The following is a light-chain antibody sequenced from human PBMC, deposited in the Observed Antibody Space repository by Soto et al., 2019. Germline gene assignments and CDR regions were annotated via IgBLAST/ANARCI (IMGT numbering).Light chain of an antibody. V-gene: IGLV1-44*01. CDR2: SNN. CDR1: SSNIGSNN. Sequence: QLVLTQTPSASGTPGQRVNISCSGSSSNIGSNNVNWYQQLPGTAPKLLIYSNNQRPSGVPDRFSGSKSGTSASLAISGLQSEDEADYYCEAWDDSLNGVVFGGGTKLT. CDR3: EAWDDSLNGVV. J-gene: IGLJ2*01.